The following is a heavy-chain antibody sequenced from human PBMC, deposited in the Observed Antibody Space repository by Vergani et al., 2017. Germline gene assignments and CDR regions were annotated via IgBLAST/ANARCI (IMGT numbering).Heavy chain of an antibody. CDR1: GGSFSGYY. CDR2: INHSGST. Sequence: QVQLQQWGAGLLKPSETLSLTCAVFGGSFSGYYWSWIRQPPGKGLEWIGEINHSGSTNYNPSLKSRVTISVDTSKNQFSLKLSSVTAADTAVYYCARGESRYQGIAAAGWYYFDYGGQGTLVTVSS. D-gene: IGHD6-13*01. CDR3: ARGESRYQGIAAAGWYYFDY. V-gene: IGHV4-34*01. J-gene: IGHJ4*02.